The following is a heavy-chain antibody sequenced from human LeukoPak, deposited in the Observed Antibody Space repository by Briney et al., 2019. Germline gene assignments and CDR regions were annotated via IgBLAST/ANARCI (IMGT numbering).Heavy chain of an antibody. CDR1: GASISSNW. Sequence: KPSETLSLTCAVSGASISSNWWNWVRQPPGKGLEWIGEIHHSGSANYNPSLKSRVTISVDTSKNQFSLKLSSVTAADTAVYYCARHCSSTSCHFGPGFDPWGQGTLVTVSS. CDR2: IHHSGSA. D-gene: IGHD2-2*01. J-gene: IGHJ5*02. V-gene: IGHV4-4*02. CDR3: ARHCSSTSCHFGPGFDP.